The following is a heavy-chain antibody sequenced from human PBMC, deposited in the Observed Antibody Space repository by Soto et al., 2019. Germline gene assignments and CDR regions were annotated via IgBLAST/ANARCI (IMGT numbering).Heavy chain of an antibody. CDR2: VYHNGSA. J-gene: IGHJ4*02. Sequence: PSETLSLTCAVTGGSIYTNSYYWGLIRHSPGKGLEWIGGVYHNGSAYYNPSLKGRVTISIDRSRTEFSLRLSSVTAADTAVYFCARQRVTLFGVLFLIDYWGRGALVTVSS. D-gene: IGHD3-3*01. CDR1: GGSIYTNSYY. V-gene: IGHV4-39*01. CDR3: ARQRVTLFGVLFLIDY.